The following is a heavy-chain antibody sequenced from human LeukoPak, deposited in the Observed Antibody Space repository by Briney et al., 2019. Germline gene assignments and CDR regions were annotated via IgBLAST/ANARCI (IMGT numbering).Heavy chain of an antibody. J-gene: IGHJ6*02. D-gene: IGHD1-7*01. Sequence: ASVKVSCKASGYSFIRYHIHWVRQAPGQGLEWMGVLKLYDGSISHAQKFQGRVTMTSDTSTSTVYMELSSLRSEDTAVYYCARDNWNYGSSMDVWGQGTTVTVSS. CDR2: LKLYDGSI. V-gene: IGHV1-46*01. CDR3: ARDNWNYGSSMDV. CDR1: GYSFIRYH.